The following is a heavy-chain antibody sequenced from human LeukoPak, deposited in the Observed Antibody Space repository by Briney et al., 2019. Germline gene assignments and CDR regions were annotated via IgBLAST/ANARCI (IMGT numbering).Heavy chain of an antibody. V-gene: IGHV3-74*01. Sequence: GSLRLSCAASGFTFSSYWMHWVRQAPGKGLVWVSRIKSDGSSTSYADSVKGRFTISRDNAKNTLYLQMNSLRAEDTAVYYCARRSAARDAFDIWGQGTMVTGSS. D-gene: IGHD6-6*01. CDR1: GFTFSSYW. J-gene: IGHJ3*02. CDR2: IKSDGSST. CDR3: ARRSAARDAFDI.